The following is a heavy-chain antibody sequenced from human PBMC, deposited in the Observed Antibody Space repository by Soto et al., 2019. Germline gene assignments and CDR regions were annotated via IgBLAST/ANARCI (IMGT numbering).Heavy chain of an antibody. CDR3: ARDFHYGRGFDY. J-gene: IGHJ4*02. CDR1: GGTFSSHT. Sequence: APVKVSCKAFGGTFSSHTITWVGQAPGQGLEWMGRIIPILGIANYTQKFQGRVTITADKSTSTAYMELSSLRSEDTAVYYCARDFHYGRGFDYWGQGALVTVSS. V-gene: IGHV1-69*04. D-gene: IGHD4-17*01. CDR2: IIPILGIA.